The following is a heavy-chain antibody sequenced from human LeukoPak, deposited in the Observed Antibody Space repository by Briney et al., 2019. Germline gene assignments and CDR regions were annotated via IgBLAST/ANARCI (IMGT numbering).Heavy chain of an antibody. V-gene: IGHV3-23*01. CDR3: TKEGYCGGDCFPPWFDP. Sequence: GGSLRLSCAASGFTFSSYAMSWVRQAPGEGLDWVSAISTSGGSTYYSDSVKGRFTISRDNSKNTLYLQMNSLSAEDTAVYYCTKEGYCGGDCFPPWFDPWGQGTLVTVSS. D-gene: IGHD2-21*02. CDR1: GFTFSSYA. J-gene: IGHJ5*02. CDR2: ISTSGGST.